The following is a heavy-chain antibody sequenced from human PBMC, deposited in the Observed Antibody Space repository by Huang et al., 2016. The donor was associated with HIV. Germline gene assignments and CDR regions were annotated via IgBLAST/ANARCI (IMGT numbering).Heavy chain of an antibody. CDR3: ARGLRFCRGGDCFPTHFQH. J-gene: IGHJ1*01. CDR2: INHSGSA. D-gene: IGHD2-21*02. CDR1: GGSFSGYQ. Sequence: QVRLEQWGAGLLKPSETLSLTCAVYGGSFSGYQGTGIRQSPGKVLEWIGEINHSGSATHNPALKTQVTITGDMSKNQFSLKMTSLTVTDTAVYFCARGLRFCRGGDCFPTHFQHWSQG. V-gene: IGHV4-34*02.